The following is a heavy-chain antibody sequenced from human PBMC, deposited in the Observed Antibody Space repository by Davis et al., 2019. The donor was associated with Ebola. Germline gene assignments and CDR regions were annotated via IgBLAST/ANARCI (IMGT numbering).Heavy chain of an antibody. D-gene: IGHD2-8*02. CDR3: AKDPLGHTGENDY. Sequence: GESLKISCAASGFTFTTYSMNWVRQAPGKGLEWVSSITTRGYYIYYADSVKGRFTISRGDAENSLYLQMSSLRTDDTAVYYCAKDPLGHTGENDYWGQGTLVAVSS. J-gene: IGHJ4*02. V-gene: IGHV3-21*01. CDR1: GFTFTTYS. CDR2: ITTRGYYI.